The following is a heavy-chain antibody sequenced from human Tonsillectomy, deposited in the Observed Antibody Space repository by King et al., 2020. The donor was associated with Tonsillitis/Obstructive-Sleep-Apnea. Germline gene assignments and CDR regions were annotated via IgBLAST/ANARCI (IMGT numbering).Heavy chain of an antibody. J-gene: IGHJ6*03. Sequence: VQLVESGGGLVRPGGSLRLSCAPSGFTFSDYYMSWIRQAPGKGLEWISYISSGGSSKFYADSVEGRFTISRDNARNSLYLQMISLGAEDTAVYYCARGIHSSYYYMDVWGKGTTVTVSS. D-gene: IGHD2-21*01. V-gene: IGHV3-11*01. CDR1: GFTFSDYY. CDR3: ARGIHSSYYYMDV. CDR2: ISSGGSSK.